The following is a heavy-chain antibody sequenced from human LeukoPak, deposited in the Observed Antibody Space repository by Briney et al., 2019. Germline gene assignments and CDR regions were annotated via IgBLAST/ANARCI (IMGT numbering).Heavy chain of an antibody. CDR2: INAGNGNT. CDR3: ARDPIVVVPGRPYYYYGMDV. D-gene: IGHD2-2*01. CDR1: GYSFTSYA. J-gene: IGHJ6*02. V-gene: IGHV1-3*01. Sequence: ASVNVSCKASGYSFTSYAMHWVRQAPGQRLEWMGWINAGNGNTKYSQKFQGRVTITRDTSASTAYMELSSLRSEDTAVYYCARDPIVVVPGRPYYYYGMDVWGQGTTVTVSS.